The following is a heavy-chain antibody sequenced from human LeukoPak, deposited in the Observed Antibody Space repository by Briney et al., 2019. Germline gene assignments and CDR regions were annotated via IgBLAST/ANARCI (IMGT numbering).Heavy chain of an antibody. CDR3: ARVLPQGPYYYHGMDV. CDR2: ISADNGNT. D-gene: IGHD3-10*01. CDR1: GYTFTSYG. Sequence: ASVKVSFTASGYTFTSYGISWVRQAPGQGLEWMGWISADNGNTNYEQKLQGRVTMTTDTSTSTAYMEVRSLRSDDTAVYYCARVLPQGPYYYHGMDVWGQGTTVTVYS. J-gene: IGHJ6*02. V-gene: IGHV1-18*01.